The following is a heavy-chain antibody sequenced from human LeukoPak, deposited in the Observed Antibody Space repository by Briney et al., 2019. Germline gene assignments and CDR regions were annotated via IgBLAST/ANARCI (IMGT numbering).Heavy chain of an antibody. Sequence: GGSLRLSCAASGFTFSSYSKNWVRQAPGKGLEWVSSISSSSSYIYYADSVKGRFTISRDNAKNSLYLQMNSLRAEDTAVYYCARDRFWNDDHFDYWGQGTLVTVSS. CDR3: ARDRFWNDDHFDY. CDR2: ISSSSSYI. V-gene: IGHV3-21*01. D-gene: IGHD1-1*01. CDR1: GFTFSSYS. J-gene: IGHJ4*02.